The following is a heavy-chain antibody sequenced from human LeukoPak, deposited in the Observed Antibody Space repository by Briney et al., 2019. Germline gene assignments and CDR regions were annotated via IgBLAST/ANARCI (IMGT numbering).Heavy chain of an antibody. CDR3: TTDYAPGY. J-gene: IGHJ4*02. CDR2: IKSKTDGGTT. D-gene: IGHD4-17*01. CDR1: GYTFSDYY. V-gene: IGHV3-15*01. Sequence: SCKASGYTFSDYYMSWIRQAPGKGLEWVGRIKSKTDGGTTDYEAPVKGRFTISRDDSKNTLYLQMNSLKTEDTAVYYCTTDYAPGYWGQGTLVTVSS.